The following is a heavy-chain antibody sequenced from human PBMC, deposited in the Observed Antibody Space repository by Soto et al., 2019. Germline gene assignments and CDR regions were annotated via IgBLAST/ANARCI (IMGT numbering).Heavy chain of an antibody. Sequence: GGSLRLSCVFSGLTLSSRWMHLVRQIPGKGLVWVSRIKTDGTTTNYADSVKGRFTISRDNAKNTLYLHMNSLRPEDTAMYYCVRDQDTYGQAVFDSWGQGTLVTVSS. V-gene: IGHV3-74*01. J-gene: IGHJ4*02. CDR3: VRDQDTYGQAVFDS. CDR2: IKTDGTTT. CDR1: GLTLSSRW. D-gene: IGHD2-15*01.